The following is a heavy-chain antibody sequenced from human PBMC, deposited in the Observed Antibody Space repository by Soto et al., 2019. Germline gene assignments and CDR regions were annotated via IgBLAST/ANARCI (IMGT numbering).Heavy chain of an antibody. V-gene: IGHV5-51*01. J-gene: IGHJ6*02. CDR1: GYSFTSYW. Sequence: GESLKISCKGSGYSFTSYWIGWVRQMPGKGLEWMGIIYPGDSDTRYSPSSQGQVTISADKSISTAYLQWSSLKASDTAMYYCARREGSSRAPHYGMDVWGQGTTVTVSS. CDR2: IYPGDSDT. CDR3: ARREGSSRAPHYGMDV. D-gene: IGHD6-6*01.